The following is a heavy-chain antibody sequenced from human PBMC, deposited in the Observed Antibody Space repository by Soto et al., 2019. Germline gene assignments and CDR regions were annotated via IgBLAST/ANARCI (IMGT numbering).Heavy chain of an antibody. J-gene: IGHJ4*02. CDR1: NFTFSNYG. Sequence: QVQLVESGGGVVQPGRSLRLSCAASNFTFSNYGMHWVRQAPGKGLEWVALISNDGTNKYYTDSVKGRFTISRDNSSNTLSLQMNSLRADDTAVYYCAKDGAGTGTYYFDYWGQGTLITVSS. CDR3: AKDGAGTGTYYFDY. D-gene: IGHD2-8*02. V-gene: IGHV3-30*18. CDR2: ISNDGTNK.